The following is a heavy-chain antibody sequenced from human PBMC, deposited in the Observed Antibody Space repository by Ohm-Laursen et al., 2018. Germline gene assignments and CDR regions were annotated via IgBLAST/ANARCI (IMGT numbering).Heavy chain of an antibody. D-gene: IGHD3-22*01. Sequence: SLRLSCSASGFSFRSYAMSWVRQAPGKGLEWVSIVTGSGSSTYYTDSVKGRFTISRDNSKNTLYLQMNSLRAEDTAVYYCARDLADSSGAPFDPWDQGTLVTVSS. CDR3: ARDLADSSGAPFDP. CDR1: GFSFRSYA. J-gene: IGHJ5*02. CDR2: VTGSGSST. V-gene: IGHV3-23*01.